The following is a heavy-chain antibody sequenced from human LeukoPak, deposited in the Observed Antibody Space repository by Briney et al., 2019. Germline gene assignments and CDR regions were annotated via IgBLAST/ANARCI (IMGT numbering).Heavy chain of an antibody. CDR3: ARDSSFDY. J-gene: IGHJ4*02. CDR1: GFTFSDYN. V-gene: IGHV3-21*01. CDR2: ISSSSTYI. Sequence: PGGSLRLSCAASGFTFSDYNMNWVRQAPGKGLEWVSSISSSSTYIYYADSVKGRFTISRDNAKNSLYLQMNSLRAEDTAVYFCARDSSFDYWGQGTLVTVSS.